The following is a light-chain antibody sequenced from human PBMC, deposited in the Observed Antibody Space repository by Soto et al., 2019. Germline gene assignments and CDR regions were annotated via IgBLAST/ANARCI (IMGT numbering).Light chain of an antibody. CDR1: QGIGNY. CDR2: AAS. CDR3: QQSYSTSIT. Sequence: DIQMTQSPSSLSASVGDRVTITCRASQGIGNYLAWYQQKSGKVPKLLIYAASSLQSGVPSRFSGSGSGTDFTLTISSLQPEDFATYYCQQSYSTSITFGQGTRLEI. J-gene: IGKJ5*01. V-gene: IGKV1-39*01.